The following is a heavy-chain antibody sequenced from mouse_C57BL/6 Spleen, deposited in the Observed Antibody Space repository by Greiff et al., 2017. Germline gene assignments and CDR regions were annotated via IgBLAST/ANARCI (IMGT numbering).Heavy chain of an antibody. Sequence: VQLKESGPGMVKPSQSLSLTCTVTGYSITSGYDWHWIRHFPGNILEWMGYISYSGSTNYNPSLKSRISITHDTSKNHYFLKLNSVTTEDTATYYCARAWDYNYFDYWGQGTTLTVSS. CDR1: GYSITSGYD. CDR2: ISYSGST. V-gene: IGHV3-1*01. CDR3: ARAWDYNYFDY. D-gene: IGHD2-4*01. J-gene: IGHJ2*01.